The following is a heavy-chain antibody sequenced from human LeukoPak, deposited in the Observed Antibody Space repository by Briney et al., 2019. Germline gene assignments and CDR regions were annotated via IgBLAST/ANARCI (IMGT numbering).Heavy chain of an antibody. CDR3: ARVMASSSLMDV. Sequence: SETLSLTCTVSGGSISSYYWSWIRQPPGKGLEWIGYIYYSGSTNYNPSLKSRVTISVDTSKNQFSLKLSSVTAADTAVYYCARVMASSSLMDVWGKGTTVTVSS. CDR2: IYYSGST. J-gene: IGHJ6*04. D-gene: IGHD6-13*01. V-gene: IGHV4-59*01. CDR1: GGSISSYY.